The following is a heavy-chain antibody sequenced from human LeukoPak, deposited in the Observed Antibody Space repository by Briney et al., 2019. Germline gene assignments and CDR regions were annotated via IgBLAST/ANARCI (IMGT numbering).Heavy chain of an antibody. CDR3: ARGRGRFDY. Sequence: SETLSLTCAVYDGSSSGYYWSWIRQPPGKGLECLGEINHSGSTNYNPSLKSQLTISIDTSKNQFSLRLRSVTAADMAVYYCARGRGRFDYWGQGVLVTVSS. V-gene: IGHV4-34*01. CDR2: INHSGST. CDR1: DGSSSGYY. D-gene: IGHD3-16*01. J-gene: IGHJ4*02.